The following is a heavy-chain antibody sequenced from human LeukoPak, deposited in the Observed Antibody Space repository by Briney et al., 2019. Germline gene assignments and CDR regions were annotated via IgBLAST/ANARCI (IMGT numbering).Heavy chain of an antibody. Sequence: SQTLSLTCTVSGVSISNVNHYWIWIRQSAGKGLEWIGRIHISGSTNYNPSLKSRVTISLDTSKNQFSLKLSSVTAADTAVYYCAACYYDSSGYFNSDYWGQGTLVTVSS. CDR2: IHISGST. CDR1: GVSISNVNHY. D-gene: IGHD3-22*01. J-gene: IGHJ4*02. CDR3: AACYYDSSGYFNSDY. V-gene: IGHV4-61*02.